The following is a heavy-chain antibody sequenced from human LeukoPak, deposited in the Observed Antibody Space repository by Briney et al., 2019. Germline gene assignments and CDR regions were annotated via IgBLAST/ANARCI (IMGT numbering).Heavy chain of an antibody. CDR3: ARDSVSSGWSSDTYYFDY. D-gene: IGHD6-19*01. CDR1: GFTFSSYW. Sequence: QSGGSLSLSCAASGFTFSSYWMSWVRQAPGKGLEWVANIKEDGSEKYYVDSAKGRFTISRDNAKNSLYLQMNSLRAEDTAVYYCARDSVSSGWSSDTYYFDYWGQGTLVTVSS. CDR2: IKEDGSEK. J-gene: IGHJ4*02. V-gene: IGHV3-7*03.